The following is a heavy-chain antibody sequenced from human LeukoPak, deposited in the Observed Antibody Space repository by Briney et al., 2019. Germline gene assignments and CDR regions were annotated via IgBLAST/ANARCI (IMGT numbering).Heavy chain of an antibody. D-gene: IGHD3-10*01. CDR2: VDYSGRT. CDR1: GGSITNSDYF. Sequence: SETLSLTCTVSGGSITNSDYFWGWIRQPPGKGLEWIGNVDYSGRTHYNPSLMSRVTIYADNSKNQFSLKLRSVTAADTAVYYCARLDASSDHFSGSFPDYWGQGTLATVSS. J-gene: IGHJ4*02. CDR3: ARLDASSDHFSGSFPDY. V-gene: IGHV4-39*01.